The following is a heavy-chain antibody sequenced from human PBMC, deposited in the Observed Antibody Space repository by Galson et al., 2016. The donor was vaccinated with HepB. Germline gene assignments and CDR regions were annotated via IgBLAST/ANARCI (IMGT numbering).Heavy chain of an antibody. D-gene: IGHD6-19*01. CDR2: TYYRSEWRY. V-gene: IGHV6-1*01. J-gene: IGHJ4*02. CDR1: GDSVSNNIDG. Sequence: CAISGDSVSNNIDGWNWIRQSPSRGLEWLGRTYYRSEWRYDYAPSVQSRISINPDTSKNQFSLHLNSVTPEDTAVYYCVKSVWLGRGFVSWGPGTLVTVSS. CDR3: VKSVWLGRGFVS.